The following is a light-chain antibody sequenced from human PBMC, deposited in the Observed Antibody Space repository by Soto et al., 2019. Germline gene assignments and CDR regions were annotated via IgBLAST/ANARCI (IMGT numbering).Light chain of an antibody. J-gene: IGKJ5*01. CDR1: PSLLHSNGYNY. Sequence: DIVMTQSPLSLPVTPGEPASISCRSSPSLLHSNGYNYLDWYLQKPGQSPQLIIYSGSNRATGVPDRFSGSGSGTDAPLKISRGEAEDVGVYYSMQALQTPITVGRGTRLEIK. V-gene: IGKV2-28*01. CDR3: MQALQTPIT. CDR2: SGS.